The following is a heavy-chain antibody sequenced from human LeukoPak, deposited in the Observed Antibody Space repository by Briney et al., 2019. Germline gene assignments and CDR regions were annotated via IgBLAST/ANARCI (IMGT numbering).Heavy chain of an antibody. CDR1: GGSISSYY. CDR2: IYTSGST. V-gene: IGHV4-4*07. D-gene: IGHD3-16*02. J-gene: IGHJ4*02. CDR3: ARDRRNYDYVWGSYRYIDY. Sequence: SETLSLTCTVSGGSISSYYWSWIRQPAGKGLEWIGRIYTSGSTNYNPSLKSRVTMSVDTSKNQFSLKLSSVTAADTAVYYCARDRRNYDYVWGSYRYIDYWGQGTLVTVSS.